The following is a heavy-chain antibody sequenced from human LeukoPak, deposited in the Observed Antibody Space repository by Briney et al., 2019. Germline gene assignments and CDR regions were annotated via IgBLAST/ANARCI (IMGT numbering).Heavy chain of an antibody. CDR1: GGSFSGYY. CDR2: INHSGST. Sequence: SETLSLTCAVYGGSFSGYYWSWIRQPPGKGLEWIGEINHSGSTNYNPSLKSRVTISVDTSKNQFSLKLSSVTAADTAVYYCARGRIAAAGMPYWFDPWGQGTLVTVSS. D-gene: IGHD6-13*01. CDR3: ARGRIAAAGMPYWFDP. J-gene: IGHJ5*02. V-gene: IGHV4-34*01.